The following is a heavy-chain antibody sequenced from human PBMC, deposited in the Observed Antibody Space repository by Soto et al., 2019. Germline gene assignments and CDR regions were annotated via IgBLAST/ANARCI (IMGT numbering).Heavy chain of an antibody. CDR2: IYSTGSS. V-gene: IGHV4-30-4*01. CDR3: TRHAIGVVVPAAIRN. Sequence: SETLSLTCTVSGGSISSGNYYWSWIRQSPGKGLEWIGYIYSTGSSYYNPSLRSRVSMSVDTSKNQFSLNLSSVTAADTAVYYCTRHAIGVVVPAAIRNWGQGSLVTVSS. J-gene: IGHJ4*02. D-gene: IGHD2-15*01. CDR1: GGSISSGNYY.